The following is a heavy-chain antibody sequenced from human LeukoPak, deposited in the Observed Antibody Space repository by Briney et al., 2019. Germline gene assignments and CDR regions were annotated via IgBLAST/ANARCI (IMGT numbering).Heavy chain of an antibody. CDR2: MNPNSGNT. CDR1: GYTFTSYD. V-gene: IGHV1-8*03. D-gene: IGHD3-22*01. J-gene: IGHJ4*02. CDR3: VSRYYDSSRYYQYYFDY. Sequence: ASVKVSCKASGYTFTSYDINWVRQATGQGLGWMGWMNPNSGNTGYAQKFQGRVTITRNTSISTAYMELNSLRSEDTAVYYCVSRYYDSSRYYQYYFDYWGQGTLVTVSS.